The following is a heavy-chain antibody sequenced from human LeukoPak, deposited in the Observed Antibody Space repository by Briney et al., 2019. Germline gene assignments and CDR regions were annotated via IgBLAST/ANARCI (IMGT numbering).Heavy chain of an antibody. CDR2: ISGSGGRT. Sequence: GGSLRLSCAASGFTFSSYAMSWVRQAPGKGLEWVSVISGSGGRTYYADSVKGRFTISRDNSKNTLYLQMNSLRAEDTAVYYCAKGPGSDPVPNDYWGQGTLVTVSS. J-gene: IGHJ4*02. CDR1: GFTFSSYA. D-gene: IGHD3-10*01. CDR3: AKGPGSDPVPNDY. V-gene: IGHV3-23*01.